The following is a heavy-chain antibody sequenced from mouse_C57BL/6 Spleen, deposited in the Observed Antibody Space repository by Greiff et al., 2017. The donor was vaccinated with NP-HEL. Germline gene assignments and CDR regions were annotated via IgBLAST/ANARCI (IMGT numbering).Heavy chain of an antibody. D-gene: IGHD2-4*01. CDR3: ASDYSWFAY. CDR1: GFTFSDYG. J-gene: IGHJ3*01. Sequence: EVKLVESGGGLVKPGGSLKLSCAASGFTFSDYGMHWVRQAPEKGLEWVAYISSGSSTIHYADTVKGRFTISRDNAKNTRFLQMTRLRSEDTAMYYCASDYSWFAYWGQGTLVTVSA. CDR2: ISSGSSTI. V-gene: IGHV5-17*01.